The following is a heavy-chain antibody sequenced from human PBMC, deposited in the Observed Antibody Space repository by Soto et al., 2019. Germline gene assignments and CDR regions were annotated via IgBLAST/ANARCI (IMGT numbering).Heavy chain of an antibody. CDR3: TRWNDYGDL. V-gene: IGHV3-23*01. D-gene: IGHD1-1*01. CDR2: VSGGSGVT. J-gene: IGHJ5*02. Sequence: EMQLLESGGGLVQPGGSLRLSCVVSGFSFSTYGVTWVRQAPGKGLEWVCGVSGGSGVTHYTDSVKGRFTISGDDSKNTVYLQMHRMRGEDTAVYYFTRWNDYGDLLGQGTLVTVSS. CDR1: GFSFSTYG.